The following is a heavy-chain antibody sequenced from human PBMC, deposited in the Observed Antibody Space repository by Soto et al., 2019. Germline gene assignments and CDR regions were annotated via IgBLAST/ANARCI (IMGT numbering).Heavy chain of an antibody. V-gene: IGHV4-4*02. CDR3: ARRHYYDSSGYSQNFDY. CDR1: GGSISSSDW. J-gene: IGHJ4*02. D-gene: IGHD3-22*01. CDR2: IYDSGRT. Sequence: QVQLQESGPGLVKPSGTLSLTCAVSGGSISSSDWWSWVRQPPGKGLEFIGEIYDSGRTNYNPPLKSRVTVSIDKSKSHFSLKLTSVTAADTALYYCARRHYYDSSGYSQNFDYWGQGTLVTVSS.